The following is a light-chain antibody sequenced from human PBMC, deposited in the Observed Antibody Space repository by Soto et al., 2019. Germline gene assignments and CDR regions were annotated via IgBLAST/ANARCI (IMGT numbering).Light chain of an antibody. CDR1: SSDVGGYNY. J-gene: IGLJ1*01. CDR3: SSCAGTAYV. V-gene: IGLV2-8*01. CDR2: EVT. Sequence: QAVLTQPPSASGSPGQSVTISCTGTSSDVGGYNYVSWYQQHPGKAHKLMIYEVTKRPSGVPDRFSGSKSGNTASLTVSGLQAEDEADYYCSSCAGTAYVFGTGTKLTVL.